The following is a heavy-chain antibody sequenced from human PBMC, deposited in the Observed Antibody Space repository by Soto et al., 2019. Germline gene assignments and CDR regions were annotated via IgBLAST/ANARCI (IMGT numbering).Heavy chain of an antibody. Sequence: GGSLRLSCAASGFTFSTYDMHWVRQATGKGLEWVLAIGTIRGTYYLDSVKGRFTISRENAKNSVYLQMNSLRAGDTAVYYCARGRSNQYESSPPPKFDPWGRGTLVTVSS. CDR1: GFTFSTYD. CDR2: IGTIRGT. CDR3: ARGRSNQYESSPPPKFDP. V-gene: IGHV3-13*01. D-gene: IGHD2-8*01. J-gene: IGHJ5*02.